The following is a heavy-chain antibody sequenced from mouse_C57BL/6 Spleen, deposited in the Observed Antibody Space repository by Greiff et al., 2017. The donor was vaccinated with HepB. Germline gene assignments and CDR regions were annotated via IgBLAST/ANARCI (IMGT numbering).Heavy chain of an antibody. CDR3: ARDIYYYGSSFFDY. J-gene: IGHJ2*01. Sequence: EVQLVESGGGLVKPGGSLKLSCAASGFTFSDYGMHWVRQAPEKGLEWVAYISSGSSTIYYSDTVKGRFTISRDNAKNTLFLQMTSLRSEDTAMYYCARDIYYYGSSFFDYWGQGTTLTVSS. V-gene: IGHV5-17*01. CDR1: GFTFSDYG. D-gene: IGHD1-1*01. CDR2: ISSGSSTI.